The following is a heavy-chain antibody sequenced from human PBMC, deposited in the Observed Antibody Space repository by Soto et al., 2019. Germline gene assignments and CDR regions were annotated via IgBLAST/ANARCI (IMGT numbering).Heavy chain of an antibody. CDR3: AKGYSYGHPIYYYYGMDV. V-gene: IGHV3-23*01. J-gene: IGHJ6*02. D-gene: IGHD5-18*01. CDR1: GFIFSDYE. Sequence: PGGSLRLSCAASGFIFSDYEISWVRQAPGKGLEWVSAISGSGGSTYYADSVKGRFTISRDNSKNTLYLQMNSLRAEDTAVYYCAKGYSYGHPIYYYYGMDVWGQGTTVTVSS. CDR2: ISGSGGST.